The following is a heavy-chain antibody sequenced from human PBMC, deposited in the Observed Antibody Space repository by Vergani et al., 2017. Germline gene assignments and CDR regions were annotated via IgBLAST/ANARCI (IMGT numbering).Heavy chain of an antibody. V-gene: IGHV4-34*01. CDR1: GGSFSGYY. CDR3: AGRGDFWSGYYTRPFDP. J-gene: IGHJ5*02. Sequence: QVQLQQWGAGLLKPSETLSLTCAVYGGSFSGYYWSWIRQAPGKGLEWIGEINHSGSTNYNPSLKSRVTISVDTSKNQFSLKLSSVTAADTAVYYCAGRGDFWSGYYTRPFDPWGQGTLVTVSS. D-gene: IGHD3-3*01. CDR2: INHSGST.